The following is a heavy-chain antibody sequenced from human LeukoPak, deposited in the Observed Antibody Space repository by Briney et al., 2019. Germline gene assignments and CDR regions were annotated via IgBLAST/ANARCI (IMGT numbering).Heavy chain of an antibody. V-gene: IGHV4-39*06. CDR1: GASVSSSTYF. CDR2: VSHRGAT. J-gene: IGHJ5*01. CDR3: ASRIVVSPTAIETWFDS. Sequence: SETLSLTCAVSGASVSSSTYFWGWIRQPPGEGPEWLGSVSHRGATYYNPSLKSRVTISLDTSKNQITLTVTSVTVADTALYFCASRIVVSPTAIETWFDSWGQGTLVTVSS. D-gene: IGHD2-2*01.